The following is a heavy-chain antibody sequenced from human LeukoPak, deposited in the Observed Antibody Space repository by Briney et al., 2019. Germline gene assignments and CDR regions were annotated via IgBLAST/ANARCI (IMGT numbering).Heavy chain of an antibody. V-gene: IGHV3-64*01. CDR1: GFTFSSYA. CDR2: ISSNGGST. Sequence: GGSLRLSCAASGFTFSSYAMHWVRQAPGKGLEYVSAISSNGGSTHYANSVKGRFTISRDNSKNTLYLQMGSLRAEDMAVYYCARDIGFWSGGYYYYYGMDVWGQGTTVTVSS. J-gene: IGHJ6*02. CDR3: ARDIGFWSGGYYYYYGMDV. D-gene: IGHD3-3*01.